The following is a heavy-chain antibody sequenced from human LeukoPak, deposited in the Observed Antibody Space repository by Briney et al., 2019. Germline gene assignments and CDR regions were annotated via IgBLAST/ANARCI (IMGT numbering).Heavy chain of an antibody. J-gene: IGHJ4*02. CDR2: INPNSGGT. Sequence: GASVKVSCKASGYTFTGYYMHWVRQAPGQGLEWMGWINPNSGGTNYAQKFQGRVTMTRDTSISTAYMELSRLRSDDTAVYCCARDQGYCSSTSCSLYDFWSGPDYWGQGTLVTVSS. CDR1: GYTFTGYY. D-gene: IGHD2-2*01. V-gene: IGHV1-2*02. CDR3: ARDQGYCSSTSCSLYDFWSGPDY.